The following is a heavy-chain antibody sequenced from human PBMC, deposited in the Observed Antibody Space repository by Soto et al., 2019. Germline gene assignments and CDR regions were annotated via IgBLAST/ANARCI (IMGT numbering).Heavy chain of an antibody. CDR3: ASTEYSSSSDWFDP. D-gene: IGHD6-6*01. Sequence: ASVQVSCKGPGYTFTSYGISAVRQTPGQGLEWMGWISAYNGNTNYAQKLQGRVTMTTDTSTSTAYMELRSLRSDDTAVYYCASTEYSSSSDWFDPWGQGTLVTVSS. V-gene: IGHV1-18*01. CDR1: GYTFTSYG. CDR2: ISAYNGNT. J-gene: IGHJ5*02.